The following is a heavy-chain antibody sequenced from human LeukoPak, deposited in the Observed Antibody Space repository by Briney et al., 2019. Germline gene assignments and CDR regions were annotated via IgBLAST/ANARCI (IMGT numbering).Heavy chain of an antibody. D-gene: IGHD3-22*01. J-gene: IGHJ6*02. CDR3: ARDRSIRAYYYDSSGYYYYYGMDV. Sequence: SETLSLTCTVSGGSISIYYWSWIRQPPGKGLEWIGYIYYSGSTNYNPSLKSRVTISVDTSKNQFSLKLSSVTAADTAVYYCARDRSIRAYYYDSSGYYYYYGMDVWGQGTTVTVSS. V-gene: IGHV4-59*01. CDR2: IYYSGST. CDR1: GGSISIYY.